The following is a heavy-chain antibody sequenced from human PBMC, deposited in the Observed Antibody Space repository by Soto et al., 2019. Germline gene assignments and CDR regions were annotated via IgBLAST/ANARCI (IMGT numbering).Heavy chain of an antibody. D-gene: IGHD2-8*02. CDR2: IYYSGST. CDR1: GGSISSGDCY. Sequence: PSETLSLTCTVSGGSISSGDCYWSWIRQPPGKGLEWIGYIYYSGSTYYNPSLKSRVTISVDTSKNQFSLKLSSVTAADTAVYYCARVVTVLDAFDIWGQGTMVTVSS. CDR3: ARVVTVLDAFDI. J-gene: IGHJ3*02. V-gene: IGHV4-30-4*01.